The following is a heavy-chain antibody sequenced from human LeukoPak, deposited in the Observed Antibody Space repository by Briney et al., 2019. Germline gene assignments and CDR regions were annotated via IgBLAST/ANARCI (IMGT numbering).Heavy chain of an antibody. CDR3: ARRGFGRSWAFDI. V-gene: IGHV1-46*01. CDR1: GYTFTSYY. J-gene: IGHJ3*02. D-gene: IGHD3-10*01. Sequence: ASVKVSCKASGYTFTSYYMHWVRQAPGQGLEWMGIINPSGGSTSYAQKLQGRVTMTTDTSTSTAYMELRSLRSDDTAVYYCARRGFGRSWAFDIWGQGTMVTVSS. CDR2: INPSGGST.